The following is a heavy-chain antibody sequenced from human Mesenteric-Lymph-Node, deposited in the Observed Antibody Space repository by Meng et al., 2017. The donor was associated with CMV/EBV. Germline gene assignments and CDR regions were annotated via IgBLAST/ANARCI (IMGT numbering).Heavy chain of an antibody. D-gene: IGHD2-2*01. CDR3: ARDKGCSSTSCYPLGDYYYYGMDV. J-gene: IGHJ6*02. V-gene: IGHV3-21*01. CDR2: ISSSSSYI. CDR1: GFTFNVHA. Sequence: GESLKISCVASGFTFNVHAMHWVRQAPGKGLEWVSSISSSSSYINYADSVKGRFTISRDNAKNSLYLQMNSLRAEDTAVYYCARDKGCSSTSCYPLGDYYYYGMDVWGQGTTVTVSS.